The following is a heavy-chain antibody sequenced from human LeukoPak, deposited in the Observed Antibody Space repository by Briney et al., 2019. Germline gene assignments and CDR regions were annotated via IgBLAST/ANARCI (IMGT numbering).Heavy chain of an antibody. V-gene: IGHV1-69*13. D-gene: IGHD3-10*01. CDR1: GGTFSSYA. J-gene: IGHJ4*02. Sequence: ASVKVSCKASGGTFSSYAISWVRQATGQGLEWMGGIIPIFGTANYAQKFQGRVTITADESTSTAYMELSSLRSEDTAVYYCAVNMVRGVIITFDYWGQGTLVTVSS. CDR2: IIPIFGTA. CDR3: AVNMVRGVIITFDY.